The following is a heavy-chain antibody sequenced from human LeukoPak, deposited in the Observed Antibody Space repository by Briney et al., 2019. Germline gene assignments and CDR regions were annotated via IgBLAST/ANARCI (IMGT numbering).Heavy chain of an antibody. V-gene: IGHV4-4*07. Sequence: SETLSLTCTVSGGSISSYYWSWIRQSAGKGLEWIGRIYTSGSTNYNPSLKSRVTMSVDTSKNQFSLKLSSVTAADTAVYYCARVGVGSNWNYGSFDYWGQGTLVTVSS. CDR1: GGSISSYY. CDR2: IYTSGST. CDR3: ARVGVGSNWNYGSFDY. D-gene: IGHD1-7*01. J-gene: IGHJ4*02.